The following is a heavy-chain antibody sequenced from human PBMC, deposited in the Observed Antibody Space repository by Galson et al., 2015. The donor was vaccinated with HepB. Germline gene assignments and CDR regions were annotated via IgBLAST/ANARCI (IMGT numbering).Heavy chain of an antibody. CDR1: GFTFNSYA. Sequence: SLRLSCAGSGFTFNSYAMNWVRQAPGKGLEWVSAISGSGGSTYYADSVRGRFTISRDNSKNTLYLRMDSLRAEDTAVYYCAKSLAPQQLVDAFNIWGQGTMVTVSS. V-gene: IGHV3-23*01. CDR2: ISGSGGST. CDR3: AKSLAPQQLVDAFNI. J-gene: IGHJ3*02. D-gene: IGHD6-6*01.